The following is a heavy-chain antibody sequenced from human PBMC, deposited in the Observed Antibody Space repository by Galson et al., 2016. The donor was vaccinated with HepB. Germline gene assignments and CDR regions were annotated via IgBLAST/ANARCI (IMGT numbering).Heavy chain of an antibody. D-gene: IGHD3-3*01. CDR1: GFTFSSYV. J-gene: IGHJ6*02. Sequence: SLRLSCAVSGFTFSSYVFHWVRQAPGKGLEWVAVMSHDGTKNYNGDSVKGRFTISRDNSKGTLYLQMNNLRPEDTAVYYCARDLGPVLYTFSSGYPYGMDVWGQGTTVTVSS. CDR2: MSHDGTKN. CDR3: ARDLGPVLYTFSSGYPYGMDV. V-gene: IGHV3-30-3*01.